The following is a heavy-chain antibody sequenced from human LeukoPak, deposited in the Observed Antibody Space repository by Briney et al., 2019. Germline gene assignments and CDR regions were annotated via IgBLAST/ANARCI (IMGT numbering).Heavy chain of an antibody. CDR2: VDYSGST. CDR1: GGSINRGNYN. CDR3: ARANRYDLYFDY. V-gene: IGHV4-39*07. J-gene: IGHJ4*02. D-gene: IGHD5-12*01. Sequence: SETLSLTCTVSGGSINRGNYNWDWIRQPPGKGLEWIGNVDYSGSTDYNPSLKSRVTISVDTSKNQISLKLSSVTAADTAVYYCARANRYDLYFDYWGQGTLVTVSS.